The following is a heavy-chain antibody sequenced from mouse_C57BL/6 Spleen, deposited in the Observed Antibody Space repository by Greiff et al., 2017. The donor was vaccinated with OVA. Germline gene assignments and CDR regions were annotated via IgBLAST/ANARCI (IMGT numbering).Heavy chain of an antibody. CDR2: INPSNGGT. J-gene: IGHJ2*01. V-gene: IGHV1-26*01. D-gene: IGHD1-1*01. CDR1: GYTFTDYY. CDR3: ARGGTVVPYYFDY. Sequence: VQLQQSGPELVKPGASVKISCKASGYTFTDYYMNWVKQSHGKSLEWIGDINPSNGGTSYNQKFKGKATLTVDKSSSTAYMELRSLTSEDSAVYYCARGGTVVPYYFDYWGQGTTLTVSS.